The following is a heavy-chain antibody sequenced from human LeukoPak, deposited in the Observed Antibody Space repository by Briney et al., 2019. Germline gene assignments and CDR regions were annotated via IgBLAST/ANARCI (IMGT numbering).Heavy chain of an antibody. V-gene: IGHV1-2*02. CDR1: GYTFTGYY. Sequence: ASVKVSCKASGYTFTGYYMHWVRQAPGQGLEWMGWINPNSGGTNYAQKFQGRVTMTRDTSISTAYMELSRLRSDDTAVYYCARGQRYDSSGYPRGYFDYWGQGTLVTVSS. CDR2: INPNSGGT. CDR3: ARGQRYDSSGYPRGYFDY. J-gene: IGHJ4*02. D-gene: IGHD3-22*01.